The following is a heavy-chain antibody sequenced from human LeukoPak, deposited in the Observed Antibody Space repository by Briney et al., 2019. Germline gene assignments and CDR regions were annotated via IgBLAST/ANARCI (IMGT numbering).Heavy chain of an antibody. D-gene: IGHD2-15*01. CDR2: VGSSGTST. CDR1: GFIFSSYA. V-gene: IGHV3-23*01. J-gene: IGHJ4*02. CDR3: AKDRSSGGSCYNF. Sequence: GGSLRLSCAASGFIFSSYAMTWVRQAPGEGLEWVSTVGSSGTSTYYADSVKGRFTISRDNSNNTLYLQMNSLRAEDTAVYYCAKDRSSGGSCYNFWGQGTLVTVSS.